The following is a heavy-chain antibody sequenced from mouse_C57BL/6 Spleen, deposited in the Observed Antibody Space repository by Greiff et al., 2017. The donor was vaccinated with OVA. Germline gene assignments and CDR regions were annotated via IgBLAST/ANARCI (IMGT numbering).Heavy chain of an antibody. CDR2: ISSGSSTI. CDR1: GFTFSDYG. J-gene: IGHJ2*01. V-gene: IGHV5-17*01. CDR3: ARPNLGPWGFDY. Sequence: EVQVVESGGGLVKPGGSLKLSCAASGFTFSDYGMHWVRQSPEKGLEWVAYISSGSSTIYYAHTVKGRFTISRDNSKNTLFLQMTSLRSEDTAMYYCARPNLGPWGFDYWGQGTTLTVSS.